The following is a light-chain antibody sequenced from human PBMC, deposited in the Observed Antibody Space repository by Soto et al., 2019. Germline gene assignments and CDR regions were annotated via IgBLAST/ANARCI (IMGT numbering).Light chain of an antibody. V-gene: IGKV1-5*03. Sequence: DIQMNQSPSTLSASVRDRVTINCRASQSISSWLAWYQQKPGKAPKLLIYKASTLKSGVPSRFSGSGSGTEFTLTISSLQPDDFATYYCQQSYSTPYTFGQGTKVDIK. CDR2: KAS. CDR3: QQSYSTPYT. CDR1: QSISSW. J-gene: IGKJ2*01.